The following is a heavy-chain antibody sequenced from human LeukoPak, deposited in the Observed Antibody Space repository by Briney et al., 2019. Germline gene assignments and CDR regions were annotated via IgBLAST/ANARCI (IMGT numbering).Heavy chain of an antibody. CDR1: GYTFTGYY. CDR3: ATLRRGSYFDY. D-gene: IGHD1-26*01. V-gene: IGHV1-24*01. J-gene: IGHJ4*02. CDR2: FDPEDGET. Sequence: ASVKVSCKASGYTFTGYYMHWVRQAPGKGLEWMGGFDPEDGETIYAQKFQGRVTMTEDTSTDTAYMELSSLKSEDTAVYYCATLRRGSYFDYWGQGTLVTVSS.